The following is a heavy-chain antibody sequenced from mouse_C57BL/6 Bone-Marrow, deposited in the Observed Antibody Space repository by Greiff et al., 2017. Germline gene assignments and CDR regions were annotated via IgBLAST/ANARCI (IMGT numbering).Heavy chain of an antibody. J-gene: IGHJ3*01. CDR1: GYAFTNYL. D-gene: IGHD1-1*01. CDR2: INPGSGGT. V-gene: IGHV1-54*01. Sequence: VQLQQSGAELVRPGTSVKVSCKASGYAFTNYLIEWVKQRPGQGLEWIGVINPGSGGTNYNEKFKGKATLTADKSSSTAYMQLSSLTSEDSAVYFCARSATVVAAFAYWGQGTLVTVSA. CDR3: ARSATVVAAFAY.